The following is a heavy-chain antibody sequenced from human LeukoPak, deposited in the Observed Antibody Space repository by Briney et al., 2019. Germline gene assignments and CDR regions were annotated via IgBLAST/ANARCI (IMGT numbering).Heavy chain of an antibody. J-gene: IGHJ5*01. CDR1: GFTFSSYA. V-gene: IGHV3-23*01. CDR3: AKDLGSSGWNWFDS. Sequence: PGGSLRLSCAASGFTFSSYAMSWVRQAPGKGLEWVSAISGSGTYTHYADSVKGRFTISRDNSKNTLYLQMNSLRAEDTAVYYCAKDLGSSGWNWFDSWGQGTLVTVSS. CDR2: ISGSGTYT. D-gene: IGHD6-19*01.